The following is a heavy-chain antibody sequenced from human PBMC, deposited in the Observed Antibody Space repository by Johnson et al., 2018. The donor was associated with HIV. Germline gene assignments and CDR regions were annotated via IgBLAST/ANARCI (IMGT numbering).Heavy chain of an antibody. CDR3: TTDLRVTTSLRAFDI. CDR1: GITVSSNY. V-gene: IGHV3-15*01. CDR2: IKSKTAGGTT. J-gene: IGHJ3*02. Sequence: VQLVESGGGLVQPGGSLRLSCAASGITVSSNYMSWVRQAPGKGLEWVGRIKSKTAGGTTDYAAPVKGRFTISRDDSKNTLYLQMNSLKTEDTAVYYCTTDLRVTTSLRAFDIWGQGTMVTVSS. D-gene: IGHD4-17*01.